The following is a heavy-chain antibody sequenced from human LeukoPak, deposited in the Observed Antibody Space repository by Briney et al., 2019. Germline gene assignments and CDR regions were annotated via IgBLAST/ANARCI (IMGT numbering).Heavy chain of an antibody. CDR3: AKGTGRYDSSGYYYDY. Sequence: GGSLRLSCAASEFPFNNYEMNWVRQAPGKGLEWVSAISGSGGSTYYADSVKGRFTISRDNSKNTLYLQMNSLRAEDTAVYYCAKGTGRYDSSGYYYDYWGQGTLVTVSS. V-gene: IGHV3-23*01. CDR1: EFPFNNYE. J-gene: IGHJ4*02. CDR2: ISGSGGST. D-gene: IGHD3-22*01.